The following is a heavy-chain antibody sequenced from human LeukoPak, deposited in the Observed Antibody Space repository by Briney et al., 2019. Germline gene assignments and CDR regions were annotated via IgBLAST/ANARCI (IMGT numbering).Heavy chain of an antibody. Sequence: PSETLSLTCTVSGGSISSHYWSWIRQPPGKGLEWIGYIYYSGSTNYNPSLKSRVTISVDTSKNQFSLKLSSVTAADTAVYYCARGPYYYDGSGYYYPFDYWGQGTLVTVSS. V-gene: IGHV4-59*11. CDR2: IYYSGST. CDR3: ARGPYYYDGSGYYYPFDY. J-gene: IGHJ4*02. D-gene: IGHD3-22*01. CDR1: GGSISSHY.